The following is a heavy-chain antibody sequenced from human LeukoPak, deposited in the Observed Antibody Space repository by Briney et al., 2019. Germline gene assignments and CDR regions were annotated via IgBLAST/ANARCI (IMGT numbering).Heavy chain of an antibody. Sequence: SVKVSCKASGGTFSSYAISWVRQAPGQGLEWMGGIIPIFGTANYAQKFQGRVTITTDESTSTAYMELSRLRSDDTAVYYCARVVPAAGEAFDIWGQGTMVTVSS. D-gene: IGHD2-2*01. CDR2: IIPIFGTA. CDR1: GGTFSSYA. CDR3: ARVVPAAGEAFDI. J-gene: IGHJ3*02. V-gene: IGHV1-69*05.